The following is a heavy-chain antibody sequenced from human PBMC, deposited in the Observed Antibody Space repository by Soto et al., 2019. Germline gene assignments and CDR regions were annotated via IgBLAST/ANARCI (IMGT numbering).Heavy chain of an antibody. D-gene: IGHD5-18*01. V-gene: IGHV1-3*01. CDR1: GYTFTSYG. J-gene: IGHJ4*02. CDR3: ARDMDTAMGPFDY. CDR2: INAGNGNT. Sequence: ASVKVSCKASGYTFTSYGMHWVRQAPGQRLEWMGWINAGNGNTKYSQKFQGRVTITRDTSASTAYMELSSLRSEDTAVYYCARDMDTAMGPFDYWGQGTLVTVSS.